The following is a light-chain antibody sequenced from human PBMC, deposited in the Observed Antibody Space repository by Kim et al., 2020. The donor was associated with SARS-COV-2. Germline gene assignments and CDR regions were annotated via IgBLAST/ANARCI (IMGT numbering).Light chain of an antibody. CDR3: QQYLNWLPYT. CDR2: GAS. V-gene: IGKV3-15*01. CDR1: QRISMN. Sequence: VSAGERAPLACRTSQRISMNLAWYQQKPGQAPRLLIEGASTRASGIPARFSGSGSGTEFTLTISNVQSEDVAVYYCQQYLNWLPYTFGQGTKLEI. J-gene: IGKJ2*01.